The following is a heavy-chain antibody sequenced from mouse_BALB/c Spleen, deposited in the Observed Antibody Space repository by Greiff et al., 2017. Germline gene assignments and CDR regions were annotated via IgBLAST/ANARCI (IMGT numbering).Heavy chain of an antibody. J-gene: IGHJ4*01. CDR2: IWGDGST. V-gene: IGHV2-6-7*01. CDR1: GFSLTGYG. D-gene: IGHD3-1*01. Sequence: VQGVESGPGLVAPSQSLSITCTVSGFSLTGYGVNWVRQPPGKGLEWLGMIWGDGSTDYNSALKSRLSISKDNSKSQVFLKMNSLQTDDTARYYCARGSPSSGYPLYAMYYWGQGTSVTVSS. CDR3: ARGSPSSGYPLYAMYY.